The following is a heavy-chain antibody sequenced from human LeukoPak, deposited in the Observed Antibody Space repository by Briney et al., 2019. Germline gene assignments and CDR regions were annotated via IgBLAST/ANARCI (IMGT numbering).Heavy chain of an antibody. V-gene: IGHV3-11*01. CDR2: ISSSGSTI. J-gene: IGHJ4*02. Sequence: PGGSLRLSCAASEFTFSGFYMSWIRQAPGKGLEWVSYISSSGSTIYYADSVKGRFTISRDNAKNSVSLQMNSLRAEDTAVYYCARGPLSGWYPFDCWGQGTLVTVSS. CDR1: EFTFSGFY. CDR3: ARGPLSGWYPFDC. D-gene: IGHD6-19*01.